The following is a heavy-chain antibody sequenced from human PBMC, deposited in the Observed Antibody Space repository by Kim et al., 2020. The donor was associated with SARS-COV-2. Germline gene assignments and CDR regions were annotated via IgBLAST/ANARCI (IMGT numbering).Heavy chain of an antibody. CDR1: GFTFSSYP. J-gene: IGHJ3*02. CDR2: ISGSGGST. Sequence: GGSLRLSCSASGFTFSSYPMTWVRQAPGKGLEWVSVISGSGGSTYYADSVKGRFTISRDNSKNTLYLQMSSLRAEDTAVYYCVKDRGAANDAFDIWGQGTMVTVSS. V-gene: IGHV3-64D*06. CDR3: VKDRGAANDAFDI. D-gene: IGHD6-25*01.